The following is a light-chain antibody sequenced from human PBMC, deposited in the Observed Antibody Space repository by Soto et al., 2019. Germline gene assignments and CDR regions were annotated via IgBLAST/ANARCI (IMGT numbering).Light chain of an antibody. V-gene: IGKV3-20*01. J-gene: IGKJ1*01. CDR3: QQYGSSPWT. CDR2: GAS. Sequence: EIVLTQSPGTLSLSPGERATLSCRASQSVSSSYLAWYQQKPGQAPRLLIYGASSRATGIPDRFSGSGSGTDFTLTISRLEPEDFAVDYCQQYGSSPWTVGQGPKVEIK. CDR1: QSVSSSY.